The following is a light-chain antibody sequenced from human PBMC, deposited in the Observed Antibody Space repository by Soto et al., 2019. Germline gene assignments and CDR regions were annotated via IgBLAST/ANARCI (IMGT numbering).Light chain of an antibody. J-gene: IGKJ2*02. CDR1: QNINRW. V-gene: IGKV1-5*03. CDR2: KAS. Sequence: DVQMTQSPSTLSASVGDRVTLTCRASQNINRWLAWYQQKPEKAPQLLIYKASTLQSGVPSRFSGSGAGTEFTLTISRLQADDVATYYCQQYKSYCTFGPGTKLEIK. CDR3: QQYKSYCT.